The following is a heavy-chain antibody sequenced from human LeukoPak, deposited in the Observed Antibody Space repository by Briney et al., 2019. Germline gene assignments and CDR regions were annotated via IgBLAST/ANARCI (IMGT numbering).Heavy chain of an antibody. CDR2: ISSSGSTI. CDR1: GFTLSDYY. CDR3: AGGAVAGTFDY. D-gene: IGHD6-19*01. V-gene: IGHV3-11*04. Sequence: GGSLRLSCAASGFTLSDYYMSWIRQAPGKGLEWVSYISSSGSTIYYADSVKGRFTISRDNAKNSLYLQMNSLRAEDTAVYYCAGGAVAGTFDYWGQGTLVTVSS. J-gene: IGHJ4*02.